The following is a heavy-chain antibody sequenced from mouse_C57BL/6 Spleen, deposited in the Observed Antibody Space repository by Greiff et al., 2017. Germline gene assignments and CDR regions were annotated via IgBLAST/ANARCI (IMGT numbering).Heavy chain of an antibody. CDR2: ISSGGDYI. CDR1: GFTFSSYA. J-gene: IGHJ3*01. Sequence: EVQVVESGEGLVKPGGSLKLSCAASGFTFSSYAMSWVRQTPEKRLEWVAYISSGGDYIYYADTVKGRFTISRDNARNTLYLQMSSLKSEDTAMYYCTRDRNWGAWFAYWGQGTLVTVSA. D-gene: IGHD4-1*01. V-gene: IGHV5-9-1*02. CDR3: TRDRNWGAWFAY.